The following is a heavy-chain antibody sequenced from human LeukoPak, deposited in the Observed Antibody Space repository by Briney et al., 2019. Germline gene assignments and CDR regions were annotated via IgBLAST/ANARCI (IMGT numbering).Heavy chain of an antibody. V-gene: IGHV1-2*02. J-gene: IGHJ4*02. CDR1: RYTFTGYY. CDR3: ARGYCSGGSCYLIDY. Sequence: ASVKVSCKASRYTFTGYYMHWVRQAPGQGLEWMGWINPNSGGTNYAQKFQGRVTMTRDTSISTAYMELSRLRSDDTAVYYCARGYCSGGSCYLIDYWGQGTLVTVSS. D-gene: IGHD2-15*01. CDR2: INPNSGGT.